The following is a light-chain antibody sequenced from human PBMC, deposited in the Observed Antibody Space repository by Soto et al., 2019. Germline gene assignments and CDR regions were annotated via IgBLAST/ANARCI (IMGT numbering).Light chain of an antibody. CDR3: QNHNNSPRT. CDR1: QSVSSN. Sequence: EIVMTQSPATVSVSPGERTTLSCRASQSVSSNLAWYQQKPGQAPRLLIYGASTRATGIPAGFSWSGSGTEFTLTITSLHSEDYATYSCQNHNNSPRTFRQGTTV. CDR2: GAS. J-gene: IGKJ1*01. V-gene: IGKV3-15*01.